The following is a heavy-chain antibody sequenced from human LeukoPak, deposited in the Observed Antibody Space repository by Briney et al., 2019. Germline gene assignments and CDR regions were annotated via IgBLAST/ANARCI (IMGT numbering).Heavy chain of an antibody. D-gene: IGHD6-19*01. CDR1: GYTFTGYY. J-gene: IGHJ4*02. Sequence: ASVKVSCKASGYTFTGYYMHWVRQAPGQGLEWMGWINPNSGNTGYAQKFQGRVTMTRNTSISTAYMELSSLRSEDTAVYYCARGLRYSSGWYYFDYWGQGTLVTVSS. V-gene: IGHV1-8*02. CDR2: INPNSGNT. CDR3: ARGLRYSSGWYYFDY.